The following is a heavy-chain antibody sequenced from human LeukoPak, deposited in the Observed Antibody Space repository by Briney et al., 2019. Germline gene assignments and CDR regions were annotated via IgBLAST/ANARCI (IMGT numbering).Heavy chain of an antibody. J-gene: IGHJ4*02. D-gene: IGHD6-19*01. CDR1: GFAVSAYS. Sequence: GGSLRLSCAASGFAVSAYSMNWVRQAPGKGLEWVAVISFDGSNKFYADSVKGRFTISRDNSKNTLYLQMNSLRPEDTAVYYCARALSNSGSVLFWGQGTLVTVSS. CDR3: ARALSNSGSVLF. V-gene: IGHV3-30*03. CDR2: ISFDGSNK.